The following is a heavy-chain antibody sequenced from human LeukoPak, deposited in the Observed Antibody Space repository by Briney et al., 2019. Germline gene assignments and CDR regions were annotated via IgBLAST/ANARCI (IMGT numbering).Heavy chain of an antibody. CDR3: AKASRPERFLEWPRDYYYGMDV. D-gene: IGHD3-3*01. J-gene: IGHJ6*02. CDR2: ISYDGSNK. Sequence: GGSLRLSCAASGFTFSSYGMHWVRQAPGKGLEWVAVISYDGSNKYYADSVKGRFTISRDNSKNTLYLQMNSLRAEDTAVYYCAKASRPERFLEWPRDYYYGMDVWGQGTTVTVSS. V-gene: IGHV3-30*18. CDR1: GFTFSSYG.